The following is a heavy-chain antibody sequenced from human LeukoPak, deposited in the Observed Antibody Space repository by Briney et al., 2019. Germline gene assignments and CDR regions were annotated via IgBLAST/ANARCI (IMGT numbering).Heavy chain of an antibody. D-gene: IGHD5-12*01. CDR2: IWNDGSKT. CDR1: GLTFSSYG. J-gene: IGHJ6*03. V-gene: IGHV3-33*01. CDR3: ARESGYDKTYYYYFMDV. Sequence: PGMSLRLSCAASGLTFSSYGMHWVRQAPGKGLEWVAAIWNDGSKTIHADSVKGRFTISRDNSKNTLYMQMNSLRAEDTAIYYCARESGYDKTYYYYFMDVWGKGTTVTVSS.